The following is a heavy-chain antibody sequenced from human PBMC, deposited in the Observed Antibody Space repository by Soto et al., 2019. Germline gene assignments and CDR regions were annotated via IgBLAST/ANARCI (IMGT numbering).Heavy chain of an antibody. D-gene: IGHD1-1*01. V-gene: IGHV3-23*01. J-gene: IGHJ4*02. CDR1: GFTFRGVA. CDR3: ARSEMTYNWND. CDR2: IGGSGEMT. Sequence: EVQLLESGGDLVQPGGSLRLACAASGFTFRGVALSWVRQPPGKGLEWVSSIGGSGEMTHYAESVKGRFTISRDNSKNTLYLQMESLRAEDTALYYCARSEMTYNWNDWGQGTLVTVSS.